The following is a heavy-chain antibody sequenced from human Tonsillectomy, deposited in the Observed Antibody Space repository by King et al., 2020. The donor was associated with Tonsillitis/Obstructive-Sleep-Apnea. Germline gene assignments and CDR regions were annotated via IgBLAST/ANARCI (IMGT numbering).Heavy chain of an antibody. D-gene: IGHD2-8*01. Sequence: VQLVESGGGVVQPGKSLRLSCAASGFTFSSYGMDWVRQAPGKGLEWVAVISYDGSNKYYADSVKGRFTISRDNTKNTLYLQVNSLRVEDTAVYYCVKDRGAYCSNGVCFGFDPWGQGTLVTVSS. J-gene: IGHJ5*02. V-gene: IGHV3-30*18. CDR1: GFTFSSYG. CDR3: VKDRGAYCSNGVCFGFDP. CDR2: ISYDGSNK.